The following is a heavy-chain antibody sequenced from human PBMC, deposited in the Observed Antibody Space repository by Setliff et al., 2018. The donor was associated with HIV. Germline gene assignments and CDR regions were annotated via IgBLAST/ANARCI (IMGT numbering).Heavy chain of an antibody. CDR3: ARHNVITYGGLLFDYYYYDSSAYYHPV. J-gene: IGHJ4*02. D-gene: IGHD3-22*01. CDR1: GGSINDQY. CDR2: IDYSGST. V-gene: IGHV4-59*11. Sequence: SETLSLTCTVPGGSINDQYFSWIRQSPGKGLEWIGSIDYSGSTKYNPSLNSRGTISIDTSKNELSLKLTSVTAADTAVYYCARHNVITYGGLLFDYYYYDSSAYYHPVWGQGTLVTVSS.